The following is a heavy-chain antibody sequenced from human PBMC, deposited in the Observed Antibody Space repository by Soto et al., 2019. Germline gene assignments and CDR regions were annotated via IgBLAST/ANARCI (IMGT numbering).Heavy chain of an antibody. V-gene: IGHV3-23*01. J-gene: IGHJ4*02. CDR2: LSGSGDST. CDR3: AKDRYSSSRAYSDY. Sequence: GGSLRLSCAASGFTFSNYAMSWVRQAPGKGLEWVSGLSGSGDSTYYADSVKGRFTISRDNSKNTLYLQMKSLRVEDTAVYFCAKDRYSSSRAYSDYWGQGTLVTVSS. D-gene: IGHD6-19*01. CDR1: GFTFSNYA.